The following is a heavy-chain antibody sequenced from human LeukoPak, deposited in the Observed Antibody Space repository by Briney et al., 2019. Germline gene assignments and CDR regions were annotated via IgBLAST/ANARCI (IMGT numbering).Heavy chain of an antibody. Sequence: GASVTVSCKASGGTFSSYTISWVRQAPGQGLEWMGRIIPILGIANYAQKFQGRVTITADKSTSTAYMELSSLRSEDTAVYYCARESSVVVTAGGLVYWGQGTLVTVSS. J-gene: IGHJ4*02. D-gene: IGHD2-21*02. V-gene: IGHV1-69*04. CDR3: ARESSVVVTAGGLVY. CDR1: GGTFSSYT. CDR2: IIPILGIA.